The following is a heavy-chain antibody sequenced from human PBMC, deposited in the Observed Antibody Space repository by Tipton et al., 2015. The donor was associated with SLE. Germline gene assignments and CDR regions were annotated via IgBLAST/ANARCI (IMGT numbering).Heavy chain of an antibody. Sequence: LTCAVYGGSFSGYYWSWIRQPPGKGLEWVGRIKSKTDGGTTDYAAPVKGRFTISRDDSKNTLYLQMNSLKTEDTAVYYCTTETAAHAFDIWGQGTMVTVSS. J-gene: IGHJ3*02. CDR3: TTETAAHAFDI. V-gene: IGHV3-15*01. D-gene: IGHD2-2*01. CDR2: IKSKTDGGTT. CDR1: GGSFSGYY.